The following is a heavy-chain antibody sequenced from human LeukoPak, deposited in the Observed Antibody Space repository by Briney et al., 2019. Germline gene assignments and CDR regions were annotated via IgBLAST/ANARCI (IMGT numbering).Heavy chain of an antibody. J-gene: IGHJ4*02. D-gene: IGHD4/OR15-4a*01. Sequence: PGGSLRLSCAASGFTFSSYEMNWVRQAPGKGLEWVSYISGSGSPIYYADSVKGRFTISRDNAKNSLFLQMNSLRAEDTAIYYCATKVPGTSHFPHWGQGTLVTVSS. CDR1: GFTFSSYE. CDR3: ATKVPGTSHFPH. CDR2: ISGSGSPI. V-gene: IGHV3-48*03.